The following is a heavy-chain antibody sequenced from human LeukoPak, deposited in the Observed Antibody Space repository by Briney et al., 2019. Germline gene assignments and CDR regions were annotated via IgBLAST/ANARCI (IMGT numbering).Heavy chain of an antibody. CDR2: IYSGGST. Sequence: GGSLRLSCAASGFTFTNYAMTWVRQVPGKGLEWVSVIYSGGSTSYADSVKGRFTISRDNSRNTVSLQMNTLRAEDTAVYYCARGNSYDSSGYPEYFQNWGQGTLVTVSS. J-gene: IGHJ1*01. V-gene: IGHV3-66*01. CDR3: ARGNSYDSSGYPEYFQN. CDR1: GFTFTNYA. D-gene: IGHD3-22*01.